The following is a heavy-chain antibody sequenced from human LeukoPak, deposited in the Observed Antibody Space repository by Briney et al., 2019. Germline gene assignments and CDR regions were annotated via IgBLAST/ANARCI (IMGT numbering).Heavy chain of an antibody. CDR1: GGSISSGGYY. CDR2: IYYSGST. CDR3: ARSGAGSISYYYDSSGYYDY. J-gene: IGHJ4*02. Sequence: SETLSLTCPVSGGSISSGGYYRSWIRQHPGKGLEWIGYIYYSGSTYYNPSLKSRVTISVDTSKNQFSLKLSSVTAADTAVYYCARSGAGSISYYYDSSGYYDYWGQGTLVTVSS. V-gene: IGHV4-31*03. D-gene: IGHD3-22*01.